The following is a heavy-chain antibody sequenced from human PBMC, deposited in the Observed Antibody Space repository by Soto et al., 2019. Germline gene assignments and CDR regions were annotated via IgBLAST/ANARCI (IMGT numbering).Heavy chain of an antibody. CDR1: GGTFNTYT. CDR3: SIGSWSAETFDV. J-gene: IGHJ3*01. Sequence: QVHLIQSGAEVKKPGSSVKVSCKAAGGTFNTYTLFWVRQAPGHGLEWMGRIIPMIPVTNSAQKFQGRLTLTAHKSTGTAFMELTSLTSDDTAVYYCSIGSWSAETFDVWGQGTMVTVSS. D-gene: IGHD2-2*01. CDR2: IIPMIPVT. V-gene: IGHV1-69*02.